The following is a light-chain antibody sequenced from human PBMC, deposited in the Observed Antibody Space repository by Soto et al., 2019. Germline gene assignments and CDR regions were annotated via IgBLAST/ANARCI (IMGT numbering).Light chain of an antibody. J-gene: IGLJ3*02. CDR1: NLGSKS. CDR2: YDS. CDR3: QVWDISSGHVV. Sequence: SYELTQPPSVSVAPGKTASVACGGSNLGSKSGHWYQKKSGQAPVLVMYYDSDRPSGIPERFSGSNSGNTATLTISRVEAGDEADYYCQVWDISSGHVVFGGGTQLTVL. V-gene: IGLV3-21*01.